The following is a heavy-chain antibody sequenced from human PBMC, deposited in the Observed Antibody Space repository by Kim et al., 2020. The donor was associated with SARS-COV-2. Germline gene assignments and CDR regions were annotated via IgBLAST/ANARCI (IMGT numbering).Heavy chain of an antibody. CDR2: INHSGST. D-gene: IGHD5-18*01. CDR3: ARGRKSRIQLWLRCWFDP. CDR1: GGSFSGYY. V-gene: IGHV4-34*01. Sequence: SETLSLTCAVYGGSFSGYYWSWIRQPPGKGLEWIGEINHSGSTNYNPSLKSRVTISVDTSKNQFSLKLSSVTAADTAVYYCARGRKSRIQLWLRCWFDPWGQGTLVTVSS. J-gene: IGHJ5*02.